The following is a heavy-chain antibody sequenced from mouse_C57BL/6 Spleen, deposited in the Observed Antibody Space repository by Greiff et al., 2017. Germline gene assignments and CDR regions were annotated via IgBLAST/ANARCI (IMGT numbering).Heavy chain of an antibody. Sequence: QVQLKESGAELVKPGASVKISCKASGYAFSSYWMNWVKQRPGKGLEWFGQIYPGDGDTNYNGKFKGKATLTADKSSSTAYMQLSSLTSEDSAVYFCARIGTVVFDYWGQGTPLTVSS. V-gene: IGHV1-80*01. CDR3: ARIGTVVFDY. D-gene: IGHD1-1*01. CDR1: GYAFSSYW. CDR2: IYPGDGDT. J-gene: IGHJ2*01.